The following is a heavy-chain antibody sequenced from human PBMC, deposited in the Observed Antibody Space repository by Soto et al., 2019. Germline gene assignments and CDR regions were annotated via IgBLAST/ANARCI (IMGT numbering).Heavy chain of an antibody. CDR3: ARRLTASVTAMGY. J-gene: IGHJ4*02. CDR1: GFTFSDYA. D-gene: IGHD2-21*02. Sequence: QVQLVESGGGVVQPGRSLRLSCSASGFTFSDYALHWVRQAPGKGLEWVAVISDDGINKYIADSVKGRFMISRDNSKNKVFLQMSSLGLEDTAIYYCARRLTASVTAMGYWGQGTLVTVSA. CDR2: ISDDGINK. V-gene: IGHV3-30-3*01.